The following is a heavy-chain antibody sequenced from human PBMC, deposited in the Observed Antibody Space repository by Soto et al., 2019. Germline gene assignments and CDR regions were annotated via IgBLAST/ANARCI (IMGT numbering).Heavy chain of an antibody. Sequence: SETLSLTCTVSGGSISSGGYYWSWIRQHPGKGLEWIGRIYATGTTYYNPSLKSRVTISVDRSKNQFSLKLSSVTAADTAVYYCARARRLYSSSWASGYFDYWGQGTLVTVSS. CDR1: GGSISSGGYY. D-gene: IGHD6-13*01. CDR2: IYATGTT. CDR3: ARARRLYSSSWASGYFDY. J-gene: IGHJ4*02. V-gene: IGHV4-39*07.